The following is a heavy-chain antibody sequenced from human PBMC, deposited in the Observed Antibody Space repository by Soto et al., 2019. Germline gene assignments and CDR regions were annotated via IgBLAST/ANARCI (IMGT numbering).Heavy chain of an antibody. J-gene: IGHJ4*02. CDR2: ISGSGGST. Sequence: PGGSLRLSCAASGFTFSGYAMNWVRQAPGKGLEWVSAISGSGGSTYYADSVKGRFTISRDNSKNTLYLQMNSLRAEDTAVYYCAKLHYSRSSGDDSWGQGTLVTVSS. CDR3: AKLHYSRSSGDDS. V-gene: IGHV3-23*01. D-gene: IGHD6-6*01. CDR1: GFTFSGYA.